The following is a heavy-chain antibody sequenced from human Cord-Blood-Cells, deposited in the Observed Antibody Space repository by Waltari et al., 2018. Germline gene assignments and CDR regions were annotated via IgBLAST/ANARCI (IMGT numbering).Heavy chain of an antibody. J-gene: IGHJ3*02. Sequence: QVQLVQSGAEVKKPGASVKVSCQASGYTFTGYYMNWVRQAPGQGLEWRGCINPDGGGTNYAQKFQGRVTMTRDTSISTAYMELSRLRSDDTAVYYCAREDIVVVPDAFDIWGQGTMVTVSS. CDR3: AREDIVVVPDAFDI. V-gene: IGHV1-2*02. CDR1: GYTFTGYY. CDR2: INPDGGGT. D-gene: IGHD2-2*01.